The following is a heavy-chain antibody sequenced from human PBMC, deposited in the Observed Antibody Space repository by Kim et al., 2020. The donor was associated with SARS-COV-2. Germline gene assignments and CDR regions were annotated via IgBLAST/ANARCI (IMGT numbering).Heavy chain of an antibody. Sequence: SETLSLTCAVYGGSFSGYYWSWIRQPPGKGLEWIGEINHSGSTNYNPSLKSRVTISVDTSKNQFSLKLSSVTAADTAVYYCARGVRYYYDSSGYSPFDYWGQGTLVTVSS. D-gene: IGHD3-22*01. CDR2: INHSGST. CDR3: ARGVRYYYDSSGYSPFDY. V-gene: IGHV4-34*01. CDR1: GGSFSGYY. J-gene: IGHJ4*02.